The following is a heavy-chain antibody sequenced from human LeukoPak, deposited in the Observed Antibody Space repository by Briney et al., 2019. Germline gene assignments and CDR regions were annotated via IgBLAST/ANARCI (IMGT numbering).Heavy chain of an antibody. D-gene: IGHD1/OR15-1a*01. J-gene: IGHJ3*01. CDR2: INPTSGAT. CDR3: AREFRTTTWSFDAFDL. CDR1: GYTFTDYY. V-gene: IGHV1-2*02. Sequence: ASVKVSCKASGYTFTDYYMYWVRQAPGQGLDWVGWINPTSGATNYAQKFQGRVTMTRDTSINTSYMELSRLRSDDTAVYYCAREFRTTTWSFDAFDLWGQGTMVTVSS.